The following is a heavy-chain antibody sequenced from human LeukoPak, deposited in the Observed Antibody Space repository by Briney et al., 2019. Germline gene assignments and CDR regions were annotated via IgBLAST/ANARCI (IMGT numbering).Heavy chain of an antibody. J-gene: IGHJ4*02. CDR2: ISGSGGSS. CDR3: ASEEWGSGPSRDY. Sequence: QPGGSLRHSCAASGFTFSSYAMSWVRQAPGKGLEWVSAISGSGGSSYYADSVKGRFTISRDNSKNTLYLQMNSLRAEDTAVYYCASEEWGSGPSRDYWGQGTLVTVSS. V-gene: IGHV3-23*01. CDR1: GFTFSSYA. D-gene: IGHD2-15*01.